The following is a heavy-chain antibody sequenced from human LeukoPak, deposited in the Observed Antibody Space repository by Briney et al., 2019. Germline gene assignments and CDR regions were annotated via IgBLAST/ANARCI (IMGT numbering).Heavy chain of an antibody. CDR3: ARVKGTYFDY. J-gene: IGHJ4*02. CDR2: ISASGSNI. CDR1: GFPLSSYS. D-gene: IGHD1-1*01. V-gene: IGHV3-48*01. Sequence: GGSLRLSCTVSGFPLSSYSMNWFRQAPGKGLEWVAYISASGSNIYYVDSVMGRFTVSRDSPKSSLFLQMNSPRAEDTAVYYCARVKGTYFDYWGQGALVTVSS.